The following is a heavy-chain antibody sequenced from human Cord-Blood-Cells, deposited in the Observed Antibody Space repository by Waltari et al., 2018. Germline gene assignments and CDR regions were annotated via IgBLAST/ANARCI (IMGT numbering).Heavy chain of an antibody. CDR3: AREFHYDFWSGSDDAFDI. J-gene: IGHJ3*02. D-gene: IGHD3-3*01. Sequence: EVQLVEFGGGLVQPGGVLGLSCAASGFTFSRCWMLLVRQAPGRGLVWVSRINSDGSSTSYAESVKSRFTISRDNAKNTLYLQMNSLRAEDTAVYYCAREFHYDFWSGSDDAFDIWGQGTMVTVSS. V-gene: IGHV3-74*01. CDR2: INSDGSST. CDR1: GFTFSRCW.